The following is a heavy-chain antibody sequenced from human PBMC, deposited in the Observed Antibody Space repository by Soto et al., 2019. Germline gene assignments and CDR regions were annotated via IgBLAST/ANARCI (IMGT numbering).Heavy chain of an antibody. Sequence: QVQLVESGGGVVQPGRSLRLYCAASGFTFSTHAMHWVRHAPGKGLDCVAIVSFDGSNKYYADSVKGRFTISRDNAKNTLYLQISGLPPEDTALYYCARDHTGITTAGGSRIDRWGQGTLVTVSS. J-gene: IGHJ5*02. V-gene: IGHV3-30-3*01. CDR2: VSFDGSNK. CDR1: GFTFSTHA. CDR3: ARDHTGITTAGGSRIDR. D-gene: IGHD6-13*01.